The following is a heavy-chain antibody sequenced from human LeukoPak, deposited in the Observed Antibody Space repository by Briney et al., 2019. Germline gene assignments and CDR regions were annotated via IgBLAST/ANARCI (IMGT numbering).Heavy chain of an antibody. V-gene: IGHV3-20*04. J-gene: IGHJ4*02. CDR2: LNWNSGSI. Sequence: PGGSLRLSCAASGFTFEKHGMSWVRQAPGKGLEWVSGLNWNSGSIGYADSVKGRFTISRDNAKNSLYLQMNSLRAEDTALYYCAKDNSGVWFGGYFDYWGQGTLVTVSS. CDR1: GFTFEKHG. D-gene: IGHD3-10*01. CDR3: AKDNSGVWFGGYFDY.